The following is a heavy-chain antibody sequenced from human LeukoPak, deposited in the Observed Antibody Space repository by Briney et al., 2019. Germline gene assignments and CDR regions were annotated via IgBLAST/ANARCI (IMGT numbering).Heavy chain of an antibody. CDR1: GFTFSSYA. D-gene: IGHD3-22*01. J-gene: IGHJ4*02. V-gene: IGHV3-23*01. CDR2: ISGSGDTT. CDR3: ANHITMILVAPYYFDY. Sequence: PGGSLRLSCAASGFTFSSYAMSWVRQAPGKGLEWVSAISGSGDTTYYAGSVKGRFTISRDNSKNTLYLQMNSLRAEDTAVYYCANHITMILVAPYYFDYWGQGTLVTVSS.